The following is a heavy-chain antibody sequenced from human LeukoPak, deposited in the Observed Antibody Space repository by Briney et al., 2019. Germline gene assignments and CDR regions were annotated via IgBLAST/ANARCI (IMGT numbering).Heavy chain of an antibody. CDR2: IYYSGST. CDR3: ARDVGYCSGGSCYSGYYGMDV. J-gene: IGHJ6*02. CDR1: GGSISSGGYY. Sequence: PSQTLSLTCTVSGGSISSGGYYWSWIRQHPGKGLEWIGYIYYSGSTYHNPSLKSRVTISVDTSKNQFSLKLSSVTAADTAVYYCARDVGYCSGGSCYSGYYGMDVWGQGTTVTVSS. V-gene: IGHV4-31*03. D-gene: IGHD2-15*01.